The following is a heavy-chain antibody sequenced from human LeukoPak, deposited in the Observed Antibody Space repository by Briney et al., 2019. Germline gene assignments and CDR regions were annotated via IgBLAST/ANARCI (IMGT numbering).Heavy chain of an antibody. CDR1: GFTFSSYG. D-gene: IGHD6-13*01. V-gene: IGHV3-30*18. CDR2: ISYDGSNK. CDR3: AKDSSLTGFDY. J-gene: IGHJ4*02. Sequence: GGSLRLSCAASGFTFSSYGMPWVRQAPGKGLEWVAVISYDGSNKYYADSVKGRFTISRDNSKNTLYLQMNSLRAEDTAVYYCAKDSSLTGFDYWGQGTLVTVSS.